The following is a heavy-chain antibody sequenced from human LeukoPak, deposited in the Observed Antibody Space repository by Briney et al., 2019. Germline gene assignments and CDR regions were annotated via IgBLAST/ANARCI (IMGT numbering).Heavy chain of an antibody. J-gene: IGHJ4*02. CDR3: ARANYYGSGSYYY. CDR2: INPNSGGT. D-gene: IGHD3-10*01. V-gene: IGHV1-2*02. CDR1: GYTFAGYN. Sequence: ASVKVSCKASGYTFAGYNIHWVRQAPGQGLEWMGWINPNSGGTNYAQKFQGRVTMTRDTSISTAYMELSRLRSDDTAVYYCARANYYGSGSYYYWGQGTLVTVSS.